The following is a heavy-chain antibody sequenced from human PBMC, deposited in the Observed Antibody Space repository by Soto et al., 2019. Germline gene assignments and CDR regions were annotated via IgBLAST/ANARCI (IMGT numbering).Heavy chain of an antibody. CDR1: GFSFSNFG. D-gene: IGHD3-16*02. Sequence: QVRLVESGGGVVQPGRSLRLSCATSGFSFSNFGLHWVRQAPGKGLESVADMSHDASFEDYGDSVKGRFIVSRDNSQKTLNLQMNSLTVEDTAVYYCAKGRDYLSENYRPGDGMDVWGQWTAVGVSS. J-gene: IGHJ6*02. CDR2: MSHDASFE. CDR3: AKGRDYLSENYRPGDGMDV. V-gene: IGHV3-30*18.